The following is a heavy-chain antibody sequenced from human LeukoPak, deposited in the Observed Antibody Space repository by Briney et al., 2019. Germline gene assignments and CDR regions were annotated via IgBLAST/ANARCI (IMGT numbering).Heavy chain of an antibody. J-gene: IGHJ4*02. Sequence: ASVKVSCKASGYTFTSCDINWVRQATGQGLEWMGWMNPNSGNTGYGQSFQGRITMTRDISVGTAYMELSNLASEDTAIYYCTRGSSGRRDNWGQGTLVTVSA. CDR3: TRGSSGRRDN. V-gene: IGHV1-8*01. CDR1: GYTFTSCD. CDR2: MNPNSGNT. D-gene: IGHD6-19*01.